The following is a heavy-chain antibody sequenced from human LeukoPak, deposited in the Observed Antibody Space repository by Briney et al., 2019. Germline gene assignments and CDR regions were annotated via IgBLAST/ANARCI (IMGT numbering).Heavy chain of an antibody. D-gene: IGHD1-26*01. J-gene: IGHJ5*02. CDR2: INPNSGGT. V-gene: IGHV1-2*02. Sequence: ASVKVSYKASGYTFTGYYMHWVRQAPGQGLEWMGWINPNSGGTNYAQKFQGRVTMTRDTSISTAYMELSRLRSDDTAVYYCAREPSDCVGPKVYNWFDPWGQGTLVTVSS. CDR3: AREPSDCVGPKVYNWFDP. CDR1: GYTFTGYY.